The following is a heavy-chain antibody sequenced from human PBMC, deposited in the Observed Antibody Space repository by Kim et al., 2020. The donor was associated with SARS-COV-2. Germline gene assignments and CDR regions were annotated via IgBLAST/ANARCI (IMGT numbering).Heavy chain of an antibody. V-gene: IGHV3-30*01. D-gene: IGHD6-13*01. CDR3: ARDASAAARPGGYFQH. J-gene: IGHJ1*01. Sequence: SVKGRFTISRDNSKNTLYLQMNSLRAEDTAVYYCARDASAAARPGGYFQHWGQGTLVTVSS.